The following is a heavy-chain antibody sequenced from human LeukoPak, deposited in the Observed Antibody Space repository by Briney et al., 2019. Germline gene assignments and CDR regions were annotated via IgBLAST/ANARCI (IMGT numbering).Heavy chain of an antibody. J-gene: IGHJ3*02. Sequence: ASVKVSCKVSGYTLTELSMHWVRQAPGKGLEWMGGFDPEDGETIYAQKFQGRVTMTEDTSTDPAYMELSSLRSEDTAVYYCATDLEVGAIRDAFDIWGQGTMVTVSS. V-gene: IGHV1-24*01. D-gene: IGHD1-26*01. CDR1: GYTLTELS. CDR2: FDPEDGET. CDR3: ATDLEVGAIRDAFDI.